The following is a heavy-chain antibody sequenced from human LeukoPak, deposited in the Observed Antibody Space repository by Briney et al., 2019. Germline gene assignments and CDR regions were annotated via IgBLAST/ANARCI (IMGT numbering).Heavy chain of an antibody. CDR2: ISGSGGST. J-gene: IGHJ4*02. CDR1: GFTFSIYA. CDR3: AKYPNLVVPAAWFDY. V-gene: IGHV3-23*01. Sequence: GGSLRLSCAASGFTFSIYAMSWVRQAPGKGLEWVSAISGSGGSTYYADSVKGRFTISRDNSKNTLYLQMNSLRAEDTAVYYCAKYPNLVVPAAWFDYWGQGTLVTVSS. D-gene: IGHD2-2*01.